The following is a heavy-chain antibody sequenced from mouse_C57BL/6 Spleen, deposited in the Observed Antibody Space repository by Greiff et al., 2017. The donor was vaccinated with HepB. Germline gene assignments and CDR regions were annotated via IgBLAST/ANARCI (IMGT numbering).Heavy chain of an antibody. V-gene: IGHV1-74*01. J-gene: IGHJ2*01. CDR2: IHPSDSDT. CDR3: AIFYYYGSSTVYFDY. Sequence: QVQLQQPGAELVKPGASVKVSCKASGYTFTSYWMHWVKQRPGQGLEWIGRIHPSDSDTNYNQKFKGKATLTVEKSSSTAYMQRSSLTSEDSAVYYCAIFYYYGSSTVYFDYWGQGTTLTVSS. CDR1: GYTFTSYW. D-gene: IGHD1-1*01.